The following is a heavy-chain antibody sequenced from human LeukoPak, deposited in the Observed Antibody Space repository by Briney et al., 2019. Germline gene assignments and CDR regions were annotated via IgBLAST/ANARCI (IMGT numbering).Heavy chain of an antibody. Sequence: PSETLSLTCTVSGGSLSSYYCSWIRQPPGKGLEWIGYIYYTGSTNYNPSLKSRVTISVDTSKNQFSLKLSSVTAADTAVYYCARDQRSGDYWFDPWGQGTLVTVSS. CDR2: IYYTGST. J-gene: IGHJ5*02. D-gene: IGHD4-17*01. CDR3: ARDQRSGDYWFDP. CDR1: GGSLSSYY. V-gene: IGHV4-59*01.